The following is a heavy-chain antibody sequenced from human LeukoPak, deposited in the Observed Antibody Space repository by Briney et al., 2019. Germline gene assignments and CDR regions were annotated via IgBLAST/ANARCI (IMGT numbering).Heavy chain of an antibody. CDR1: GFTFSSYG. V-gene: IGHV3-30*02. J-gene: IGHJ4*02. CDR2: IRYDGSNK. Sequence: PGGSLRLSCAASGFTFSSYGMHWVRQAPGKGLEWVAFIRYDGSNKYYADSVKGRFTISRDNSKNTLYLQMNSLRAEDTAVYYCAKVPYCSSTSCYRHQNDYWGQGTLVTVSS. CDR3: AKVPYCSSTSCYRHQNDY. D-gene: IGHD2-2*02.